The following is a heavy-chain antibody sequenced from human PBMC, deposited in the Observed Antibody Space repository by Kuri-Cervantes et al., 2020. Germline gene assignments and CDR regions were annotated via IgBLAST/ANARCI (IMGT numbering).Heavy chain of an antibody. V-gene: IGHV3-30*18. CDR1: GFTFSSYD. D-gene: IGHD5/OR15-5a*01. Sequence: GGSLRLSCAASGFTFSSYDMHWVRQAPGKGLEWVAVISYDGSNKYYADSVKGRFTISRDNSKNTLYLQMNSLRAEDTAVYYCAKDLSSVPGGYWGQGTLVTVSS. J-gene: IGHJ4*02. CDR3: AKDLSSVPGGY. CDR2: ISYDGSNK.